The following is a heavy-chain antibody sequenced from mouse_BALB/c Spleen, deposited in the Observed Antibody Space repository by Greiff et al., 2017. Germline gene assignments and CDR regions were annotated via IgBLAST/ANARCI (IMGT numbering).Heavy chain of an antibody. Sequence: VQLKESGPGLVKPSQSLSLTCTVTGYSITSDYAWNWIRQFPGNKLEWMGYISYSGSTSYNPSLKSRISITRDTSKNQFFLQLNSVTTEDTATYYCARGLLRSPFDYWGQGTTLTVSS. J-gene: IGHJ2*01. CDR2: ISYSGST. CDR1: GYSITSDYA. CDR3: ARGLLRSPFDY. V-gene: IGHV3-2*02. D-gene: IGHD1-1*01.